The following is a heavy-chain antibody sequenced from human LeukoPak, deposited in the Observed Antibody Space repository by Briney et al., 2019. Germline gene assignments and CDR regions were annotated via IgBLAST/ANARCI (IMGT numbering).Heavy chain of an antibody. CDR1: AFSFSGYG. CDR2: IWHDGSAE. V-gene: IGHV3-33*06. J-gene: IGHJ4*02. Sequence: GGSLGLSCAASAFSFSGYGIHWVRHAPGKGLEWVAVIWHDGSAEFYADSVRGRFSIPRDDSKNMVYLQMNYLRAEDTALYYCAKDSRGGWTGYFDNWGQGTLVTVSS. D-gene: IGHD6-19*01. CDR3: AKDSRGGWTGYFDN.